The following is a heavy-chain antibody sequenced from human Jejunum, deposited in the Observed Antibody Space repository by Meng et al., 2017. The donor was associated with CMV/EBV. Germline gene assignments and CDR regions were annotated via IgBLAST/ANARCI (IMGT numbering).Heavy chain of an antibody. Sequence: SGFAFRGFTMHWVRQATGKGPEWVALISSDGRSQSYADSVKGRFTVSRDNSKNTMYLQMNSLRPEDTAVYHCAGFSGSDSSYYSLDYWGQGTLVTVSS. CDR1: GFAFRGFT. CDR2: ISSDGRSQ. V-gene: IGHV3-30*04. CDR3: AGFSGSDSSYYSLDY. J-gene: IGHJ4*02. D-gene: IGHD3-22*01.